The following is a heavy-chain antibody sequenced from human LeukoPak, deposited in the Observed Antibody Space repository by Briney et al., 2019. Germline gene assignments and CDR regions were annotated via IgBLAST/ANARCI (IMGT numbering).Heavy chain of an antibody. D-gene: IGHD3-22*01. V-gene: IGHV4-30-4*01. J-gene: IGHJ3*02. CDR1: GGSTSSGDYY. Sequence: SETLSLTCTVSGGSTSSGDYYWSWIRQPPGKGLEWIGYIYYSGSTYYNPSLKSRVTISVDTSKNQFSLKLSSVTAADTAVYYCARGKGDSSGYYYGAFDIWGQGTMVTVSS. CDR2: IYYSGST. CDR3: ARGKGDSSGYYYGAFDI.